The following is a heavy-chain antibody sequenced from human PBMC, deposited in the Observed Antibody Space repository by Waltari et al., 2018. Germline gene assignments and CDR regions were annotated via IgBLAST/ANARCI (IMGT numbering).Heavy chain of an antibody. D-gene: IGHD3-3*01. J-gene: IGHJ4*02. CDR1: GFPFRNYA. V-gene: IGHV3-23*04. CDR2: IRGSVFTS. CDR3: VKERITRFQEPYDCDH. Sequence: EVQLVESGGALVRPGESLRLSCATSGFPFRNYAMRWVRQEPGKGPEWVSGIRGSVFTSDHAESLKGRFTNSRDNSKNMLYLQMNTLRGEDTAVYYCVKERITRFQEPYDCDHWGQGTLVTVSS.